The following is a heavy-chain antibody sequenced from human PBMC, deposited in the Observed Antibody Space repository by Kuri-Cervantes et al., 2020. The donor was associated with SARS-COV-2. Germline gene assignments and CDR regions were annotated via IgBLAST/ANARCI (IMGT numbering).Heavy chain of an antibody. V-gene: IGHV4-39*01. CDR2: IYYSGST. Sequence: SETLSLTCTVSGGSISSSSYYWGWIRQPPGKGLEWIGSIYYSGSTYYNPSLRSRVTMAVDTSKSQYSLRLTSATAADTAVYYCARHRRTGQQGGFGYWGQGTQVTVSS. CDR3: ARHRRTGQQGGFGY. CDR1: GGSISSSSYY. J-gene: IGHJ4*02. D-gene: IGHD3-16*01.